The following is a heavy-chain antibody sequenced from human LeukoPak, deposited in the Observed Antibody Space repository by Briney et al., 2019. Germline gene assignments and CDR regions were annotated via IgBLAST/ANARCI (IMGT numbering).Heavy chain of an antibody. CDR3: TAENWFDP. V-gene: IGHV3-30*02. CDR1: GFTFSSYG. J-gene: IGHJ5*02. CDR2: IRYDGSNK. Sequence: GGSLRLSCAASGFTFSSYGMHWVRQVPGKGLEWVAFIRYDGSNKYYADSVKGRFTISRDNSKNTLYLQMNSLRAEDTAVYYCTAENWFDPWGQGTLVTVSS.